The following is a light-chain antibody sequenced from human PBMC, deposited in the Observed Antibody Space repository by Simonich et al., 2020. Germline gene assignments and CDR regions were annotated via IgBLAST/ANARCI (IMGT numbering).Light chain of an antibody. J-gene: IGKJ3*01. V-gene: IGKV4-1*01. Sequence: DIVMTQSPDSLAVSLGERATINCKSSQSVLYSSNNTYYLAWYQQKPGQPPKLLIYWATTRESGVPDRFIGSGSGTDFTLTISSLQAEDVAVYYCQQYYSTPLTFGPGTKVDIK. CDR2: WAT. CDR3: QQYYSTPLT. CDR1: QSVLYSSNNTYY.